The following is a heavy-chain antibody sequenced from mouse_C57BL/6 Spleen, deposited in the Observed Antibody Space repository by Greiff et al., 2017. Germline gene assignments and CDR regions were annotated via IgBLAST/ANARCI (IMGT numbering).Heavy chain of an antibody. J-gene: IGHJ4*01. CDR3: ARSGSTVDYYAMDY. Sequence: QVQLQQPGAELVMPGASVKLSCKASGYTFTSYWMHWVKQRPGQGLEWIGEIDPSDSYTNYNQKFKGKSTLTIDKSSSTAYMQLSSLTSEDSAVCYCARSGSTVDYYAMDYWGQGTSVTVSS. CDR1: GYTFTSYW. V-gene: IGHV1-69*01. CDR2: IDPSDSYT. D-gene: IGHD1-1*01.